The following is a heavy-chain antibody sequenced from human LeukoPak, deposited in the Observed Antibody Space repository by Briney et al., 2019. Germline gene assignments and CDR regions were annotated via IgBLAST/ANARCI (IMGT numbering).Heavy chain of an antibody. CDR2: IIPIFGTA. D-gene: IGHD3-10*01. V-gene: IGHV1-69*06. CDR1: GGTFSSYA. J-gene: IGHJ4*02. CDR3: APGSGSYQFDY. Sequence: ASVKVSCKASGGTFSSYAISWVRQAPGQGLEWMGGIIPIFGTANYAQKFQGRVTITADKSTSTAYMELSSLRSEDTAVYYCAPGSGSYQFDYWGQGTLVTVSS.